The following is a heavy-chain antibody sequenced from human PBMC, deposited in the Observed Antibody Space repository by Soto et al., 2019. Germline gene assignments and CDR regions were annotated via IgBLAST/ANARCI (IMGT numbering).Heavy chain of an antibody. CDR3: ARLRWRGALIDS. CDR2: IDWDAEE. V-gene: IGHV2-70*01. CDR1: GFSLTTDGMC. J-gene: IGHJ4*02. D-gene: IGHD1-26*01. Sequence: SGPTLVNPTQTLTLTCTFSGFSLTTDGMCVTWIRQPPGKALEWLALIDWDAEEYYSTSLKTRLTISRDTSGNQVILTMTNMDPVDTGTYYFARLRWRGALIDSWGQRTLVIVSS.